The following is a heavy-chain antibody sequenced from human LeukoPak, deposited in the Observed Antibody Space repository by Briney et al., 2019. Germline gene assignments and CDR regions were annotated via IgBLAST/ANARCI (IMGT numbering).Heavy chain of an antibody. J-gene: IGHJ4*02. CDR1: GYTFTGYY. CDR3: ARVRQQLVDFDY. D-gene: IGHD6-13*01. CDR2: INPNSGVT. V-gene: IGHV1-2*02. Sequence: ASVKVSCKASGYTFTGYYMHWVRQAPGQGLEWMGWINPNSGVTNYAQKFQGRVTMTRDTSISTAYMELGRLRSDDTAVYYCARVRQQLVDFDYWGQGTLVTVSS.